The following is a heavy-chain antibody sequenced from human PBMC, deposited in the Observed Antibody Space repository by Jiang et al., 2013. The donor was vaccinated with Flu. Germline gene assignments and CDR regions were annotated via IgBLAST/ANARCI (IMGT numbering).Heavy chain of an antibody. CDR2: IYDTKNI. J-gene: IGHJ4*02. Sequence: GSGLVKPSETLSLTCTVSGGSISSYYWTWIRQPPGKGLEWIGHIYDTKNIKYNTSLRSRVSISVDTSNNQLSLKLTSVTAADTAIYYCARLGSGWKRSRFDYWGQGALVAVSP. CDR1: GGSISSYY. CDR3: ARLGSGWKRSRFDY. D-gene: IGHD6-19*01. V-gene: IGHV4-4*09.